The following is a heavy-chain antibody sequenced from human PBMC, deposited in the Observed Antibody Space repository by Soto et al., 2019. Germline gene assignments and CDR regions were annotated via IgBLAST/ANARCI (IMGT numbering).Heavy chain of an antibody. Sequence: ASVKVSCKASGYTFSNSGISWVRQAPGQGLEWMGSMNTNSGNTEYAQKFQGRVTMTRDTSISTAYMELSSLRSEDTAIYYCARTMGGIAAAGNDYWGQGTLVTVSS. CDR1: GYTFSNSG. D-gene: IGHD6-13*01. CDR2: MNTNSGNT. V-gene: IGHV1-8*02. CDR3: ARTMGGIAAAGNDY. J-gene: IGHJ4*02.